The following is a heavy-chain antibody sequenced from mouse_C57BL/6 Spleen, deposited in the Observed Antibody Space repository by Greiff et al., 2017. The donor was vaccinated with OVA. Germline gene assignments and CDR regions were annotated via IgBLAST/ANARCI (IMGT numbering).Heavy chain of an antibody. CDR1: GYTFTSYW. CDR3: ARPMVTTGGVNY. D-gene: IGHD2-2*01. V-gene: IGHV1-59*01. CDR2: IDPSDSYT. Sequence: VQLQQPGAELVRPGPSVKLSCKASGYTFTSYWMHWVKQRPGQGLEWIGVIDPSDSYTNYNQKFKGKATLTVDTSSSTAYMQLSSLTSEDSAVYYCARPMVTTGGVNYWGQGTTLTVSS. J-gene: IGHJ2*01.